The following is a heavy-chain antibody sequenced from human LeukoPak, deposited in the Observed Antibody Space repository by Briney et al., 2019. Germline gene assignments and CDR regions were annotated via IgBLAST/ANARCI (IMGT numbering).Heavy chain of an antibody. CDR3: ARVSSGWEFDY. CDR2: IRSSDGRT. V-gene: IGHV3-23*01. Sequence: SGGSLRLSCAASGFTFNSYAMNWVRQAPAKGLEWVSAIRSSDGRTYYADSVRGRFTISRDNSKNTLYLQMNSLRAEDTAVYYCARVSSGWEFDYWGQGTLVTVSS. D-gene: IGHD6-19*01. CDR1: GFTFNSYA. J-gene: IGHJ4*02.